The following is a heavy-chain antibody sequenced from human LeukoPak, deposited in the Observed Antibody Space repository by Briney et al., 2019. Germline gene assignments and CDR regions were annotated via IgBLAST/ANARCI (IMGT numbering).Heavy chain of an antibody. CDR2: IIPILGIA. CDR3: ARDRSGYAFDI. V-gene: IGHV1-69*04. Sequence: SVKVSCKASGGTFSSYTISWVRQAPGQGLEWMGRIIPILGIANYAQRFQGRVTITADKSTSTAYMELSSLRSEDTAVYYCARDRSGYAFDIWGQGIMVTVSS. J-gene: IGHJ3*02. D-gene: IGHD6-19*01. CDR1: GGTFSSYT.